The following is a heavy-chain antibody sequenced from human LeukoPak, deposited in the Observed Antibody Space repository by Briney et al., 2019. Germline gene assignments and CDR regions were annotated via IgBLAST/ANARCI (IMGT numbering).Heavy chain of an antibody. V-gene: IGHV3-9*01. Sequence: GRSLRLSCAVSGFILDNYAMGWVRQAAGKGLEWDSGTSGKSGNIEYGDSVNGRFTISRDNAKNSLYLQMNSLRTEDTALYYCAKDSRLLDLTVQGFFDYWGQGTLVTVSS. CDR3: AKDSRLLDLTVQGFFDY. D-gene: IGHD4-11*01. J-gene: IGHJ4*02. CDR2: TSGKSGNI. CDR1: GFILDNYA.